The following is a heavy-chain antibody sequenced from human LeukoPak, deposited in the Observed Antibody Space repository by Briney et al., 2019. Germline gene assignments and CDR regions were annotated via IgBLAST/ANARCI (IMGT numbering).Heavy chain of an antibody. CDR3: AKVWWELPKPYFDY. V-gene: IGHV3-23*01. CDR2: ISGSGGST. Sequence: GGSLRLSCAASGFTFSSYAMSRVRQAPGKGLEWVSAISGSGGSTYYADSVKGRFTISRDNSKNTLYLQMNSLSAEDTAVYYCAKVWWELPKPYFDYWGQGTLVTVSS. J-gene: IGHJ4*02. CDR1: GFTFSSYA. D-gene: IGHD1-26*01.